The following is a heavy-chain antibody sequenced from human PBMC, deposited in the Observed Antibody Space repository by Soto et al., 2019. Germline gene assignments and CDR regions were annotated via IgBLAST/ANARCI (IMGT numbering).Heavy chain of an antibody. J-gene: IGHJ4*02. Sequence: EVQLLESGGGLVRPGESLRLSCAASGFNFNKYAMSWVRQAPGEGLEWVSGISCCGGTASYADSVKGRFTIVRDDAKNTLYLDMNSLRVEDTAEYYCAKADGQQWLLQHLENWGRGTLVTVS. CDR2: ISCCGGTA. D-gene: IGHD6-19*01. CDR1: GFNFNKYA. CDR3: AKADGQQWLLQHLEN. V-gene: IGHV3-23*01.